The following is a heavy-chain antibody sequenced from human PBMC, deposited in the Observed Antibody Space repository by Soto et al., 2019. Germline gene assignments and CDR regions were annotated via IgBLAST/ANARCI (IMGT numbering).Heavy chain of an antibody. CDR2: INHSGST. D-gene: IGHD1-26*01. Sequence: QVQLQQWGAGLLKPSETLSLTCAVYGGSFSGYYLSWIRQPPGKGLEWIGEINHSGSTNHNPSLKSRVTISVDTSKNQFSLKLSSVTAADTAVYYCARGRDIVGASEHYADYWGQGTLVTVSS. CDR1: GGSFSGYY. J-gene: IGHJ4*02. CDR3: ARGRDIVGASEHYADY. V-gene: IGHV4-34*01.